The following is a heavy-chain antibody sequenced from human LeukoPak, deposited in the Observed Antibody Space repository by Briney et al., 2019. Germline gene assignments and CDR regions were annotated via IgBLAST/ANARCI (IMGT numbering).Heavy chain of an antibody. CDR2: INPNSGDT. V-gene: IGHV1-2*02. Sequence: ASVKVSCKASEYTFTAYYVHWVRQAPGQGLEWMGWINPNSGDTNFAQNFQGRVTMTRDTSISTVYMELSRLRSDDTAVYCCARVGQWLVENDWFDPWGQGTLVTVSS. D-gene: IGHD6-19*01. CDR1: EYTFTAYY. J-gene: IGHJ5*02. CDR3: ARVGQWLVENDWFDP.